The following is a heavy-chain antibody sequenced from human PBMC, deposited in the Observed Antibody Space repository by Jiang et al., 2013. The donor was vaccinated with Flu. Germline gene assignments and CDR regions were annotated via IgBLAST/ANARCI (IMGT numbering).Heavy chain of an antibody. CDR3: TRGASVSSTGWYRRWFDP. V-gene: IGHV1-2*04. Sequence: VQLVESGAEVKKPGASVKVSCKASGYTFTGYYLHWVRQAPGQGLEWVGWIDPKSGGTKYAQKFQGWVTMTRGTAISTAYMELSRLKSDDTALYYCTRGASVSSTGWYRRWFDPWGQGTLVTVSS. CDR1: GYTFTGYY. D-gene: IGHD6-19*01. J-gene: IGHJ5*02. CDR2: IDPKSGGT.